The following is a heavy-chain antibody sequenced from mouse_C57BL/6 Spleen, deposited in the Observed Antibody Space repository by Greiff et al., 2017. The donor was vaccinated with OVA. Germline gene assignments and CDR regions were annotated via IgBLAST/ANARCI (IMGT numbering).Heavy chain of an antibody. CDR2: IDPSDSYT. Sequence: QVQLQQPGAELVKPGASVKLSCKASGYTFTSYWMQWVKQRPGQGLEWIGEIDPSDSYTNYNQKFKGKATLTVDTSSSTAYMQLSSLTSEDPAVYYCAKRGISPYFDYWGQGTTLTVSS. CDR1: GYTFTSYW. V-gene: IGHV1-50*01. D-gene: IGHD1-1*01. CDR3: AKRGISPYFDY. J-gene: IGHJ2*01.